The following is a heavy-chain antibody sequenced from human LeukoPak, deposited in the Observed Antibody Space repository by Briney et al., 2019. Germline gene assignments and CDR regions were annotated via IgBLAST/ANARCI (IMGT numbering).Heavy chain of an antibody. Sequence: GGSLRLSCAASGFTVSSNYMSWVRQAPGKGLEWVSVIYSGGSTYYADSVKGRFTISRDKSEDTAVYYCARSPPLNVWGSSYYFDYWGQGTLVTVSS. J-gene: IGHJ4*02. D-gene: IGHD3-16*01. V-gene: IGHV3-66*01. CDR2: IYSGGST. CDR1: GFTVSSNY. CDR3: YFDY.